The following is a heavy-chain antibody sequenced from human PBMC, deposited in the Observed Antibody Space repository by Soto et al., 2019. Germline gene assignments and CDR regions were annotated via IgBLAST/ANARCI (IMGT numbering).Heavy chain of an antibody. V-gene: IGHV3-21*01. CDR3: VRDTCRASVCYCRY. CDR1: GFTFSSNT. J-gene: IGHJ4*02. CDR2: ISSSSSFI. D-gene: IGHD2-15*01. Sequence: EVQLVESGGGLVKPGGSLRLSCAASGFTFSSNTMTWVRQAPGKGLEWVSSISSSSSFIYYADSVKGRFTISRDNAKNSLSLQLNSLRADYTAVYYCVRDTCRASVCYCRYWGQGTLVTVSS.